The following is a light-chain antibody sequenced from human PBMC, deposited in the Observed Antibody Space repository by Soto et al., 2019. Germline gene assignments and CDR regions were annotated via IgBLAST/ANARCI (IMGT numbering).Light chain of an antibody. CDR2: GAS. Sequence: VLTKYQGTLSLSPGERATLSCRASQSVSSNLAWYQQKPGQAPRLLIYGASTRATDIPARFSGSGSGTEFTLTISSLQSEDFAIYYCQQYNNWPPWTFGQGTKVDIK. J-gene: IGKJ1*01. CDR1: QSVSSN. CDR3: QQYNNWPPWT. V-gene: IGKV3-15*01.